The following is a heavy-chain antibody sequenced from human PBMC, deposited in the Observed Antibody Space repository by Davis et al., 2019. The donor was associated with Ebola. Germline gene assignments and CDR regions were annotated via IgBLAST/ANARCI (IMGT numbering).Heavy chain of an antibody. V-gene: IGHV4-30-2*01. CDR3: ARAPTRLDSSGYYSLYYFDY. CDR1: GGSISSGGYS. D-gene: IGHD3-22*01. J-gene: IGHJ4*02. Sequence: PSETLSLTCAVSGGSISSGGYSWSWIRQPPGKGLEWIGYIYHSGSTYYNPSLKSRVTISVDTSKNQFSLKLSSVTAADTAVYYCARAPTRLDSSGYYSLYYFDYWGQGTLVTVSS. CDR2: IYHSGST.